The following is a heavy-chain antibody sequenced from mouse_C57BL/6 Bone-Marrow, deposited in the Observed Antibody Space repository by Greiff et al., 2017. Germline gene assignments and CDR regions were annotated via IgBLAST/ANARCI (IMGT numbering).Heavy chain of an antibody. CDR2: IDPENGDT. V-gene: IGHV14-4*01. D-gene: IGHD1-1*01. J-gene: IGHJ2*01. Sequence: EVKLQEPGAELVRPGASVKLSCTASGYNINDDYMHWVKQRPEQGLEGIGWIDPENGDTEYASKFQDKATITADTSSNTAYMQLSSLTSEDTAVYYCTTVVHYCDQGNTLTVTS. CDR1: GYNINDDY. CDR3: TTVVHY.